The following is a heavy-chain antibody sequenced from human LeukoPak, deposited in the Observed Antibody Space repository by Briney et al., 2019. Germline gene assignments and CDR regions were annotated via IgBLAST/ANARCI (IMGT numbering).Heavy chain of an antibody. CDR1: GFIVSSNY. CDR2: IYGSSRT. J-gene: IGHJ4*02. V-gene: IGHV3-66*01. D-gene: IGHD5-18*01. Sequence: GGSLRLSCAGSGFIVSSNYMSSVRQAAGKGLEWVSVIYGSSRTYYADSVKGRFTISRDNTNNTVYLQMDSLRAEDTAVYYCARDRADGYNYGYYFDNWGQGTLVTVSS. CDR3: ARDRADGYNYGYYFDN.